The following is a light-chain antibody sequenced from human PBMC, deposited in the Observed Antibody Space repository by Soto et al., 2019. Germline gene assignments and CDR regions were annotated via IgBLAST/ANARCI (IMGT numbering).Light chain of an antibody. J-gene: IGLJ2*01. CDR3: VVCLGSGISV. CDR1: SGSVSTRHY. V-gene: IGLV8-61*01. Sequence: QTVVTQESSFSVSPGGTVTLTCALSSGSVSTRHYPSWYQQTPGQAPRTLIYSTNIRSSGVPARFSGSILGNKAALTITGALADEESDSYCVVCLGSGISVFGGGTKLTVL. CDR2: STN.